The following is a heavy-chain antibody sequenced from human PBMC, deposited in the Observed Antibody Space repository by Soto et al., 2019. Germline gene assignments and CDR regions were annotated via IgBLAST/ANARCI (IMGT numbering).Heavy chain of an antibody. V-gene: IGHV3-30-3*01. Sequence: GGSLRLSCAASGFTFSSYAMHWVRQAPGKGLEWVAVISYDGSSKYYADSVKGRFTISRDNSKNTLYLQMNSLRAEDTAVYYCASYVSGYYYGPFDYWGQGTLVTVSS. D-gene: IGHD3-22*01. CDR1: GFTFSSYA. CDR2: ISYDGSSK. J-gene: IGHJ4*02. CDR3: ASYVSGYYYGPFDY.